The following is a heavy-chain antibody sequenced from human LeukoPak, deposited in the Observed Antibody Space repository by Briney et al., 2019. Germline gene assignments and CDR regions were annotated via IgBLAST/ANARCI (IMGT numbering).Heavy chain of an antibody. CDR3: ARESYDSSGYYYGGGFDY. J-gene: IGHJ4*02. D-gene: IGHD3-22*01. CDR2: ISSSSSYT. V-gene: IGHV3-11*06. CDR1: GFTFSDYY. Sequence: PGGSLRLSCAASGFTFSDYYMSWIRQAPGKGLEWVSCISSSSSYTNYADSVKGRFTISRDNAKNTPYLQMNSLRAEDTAVYYCARESYDSSGYYYGGGFDYWGQGTLVTVSS.